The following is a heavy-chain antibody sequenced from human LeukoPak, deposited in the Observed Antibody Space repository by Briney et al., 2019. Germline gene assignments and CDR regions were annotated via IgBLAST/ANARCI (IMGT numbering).Heavy chain of an antibody. J-gene: IGHJ4*02. CDR1: GWSVSGYW. CDR3: AREWQGGIAAAGTRTEGDY. Sequence: GSLRLSCAVSGWSVSGYWMTWVRQAPGKGLEWVGNIKQDGSEKNNVDSVKGRFTISRDKAETSLFLQMNSLRVEDTAVYYCAREWQGGIAAAGTRTEGDYWGQGTLVAVSS. D-gene: IGHD6-13*01. CDR2: IKQDGSEK. V-gene: IGHV3-7*01.